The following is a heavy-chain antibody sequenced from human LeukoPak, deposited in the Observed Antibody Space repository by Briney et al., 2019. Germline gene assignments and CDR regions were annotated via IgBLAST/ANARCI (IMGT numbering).Heavy chain of an antibody. Sequence: ASVKVSCKASGYTFTSYGISWVRQAPGQGLEWMGWISAYNGNTNYAQKFQGRVTITADKSTSTAYMELSSLRSEDTAVYYCARVIEYCSSTSCPGDYYYYYMDVWGKGTTVTVSS. CDR2: ISAYNGNT. CDR1: GYTFTSYG. J-gene: IGHJ6*03. CDR3: ARVIEYCSSTSCPGDYYYYYMDV. V-gene: IGHV1-18*01. D-gene: IGHD2-2*01.